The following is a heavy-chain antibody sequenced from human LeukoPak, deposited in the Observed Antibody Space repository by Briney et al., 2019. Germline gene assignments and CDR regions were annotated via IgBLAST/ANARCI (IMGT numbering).Heavy chain of an antibody. V-gene: IGHV3-33*01. D-gene: IGHD3-10*01. CDR3: AMVTGYWGSGNYFFDY. Sequence: GGSLRLSCAASGFIFSNYGLHWVRQAPGKGLEWVAVRWYDGNNAYSTDSAKGRFTISRDNSKNSLYLQINSLRAEDTAVYHCAMVTGYWGSGNYFFDYCGQGTLGTVSS. CDR2: RWYDGNNA. CDR1: GFIFSNYG. J-gene: IGHJ4*02.